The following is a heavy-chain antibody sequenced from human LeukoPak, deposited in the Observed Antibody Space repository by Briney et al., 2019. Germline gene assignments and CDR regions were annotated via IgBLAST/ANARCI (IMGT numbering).Heavy chain of an antibody. Sequence: ASVKVSCMVSGYTLTELSMHWVRQAPGKGLEWMGGFDPEDGETIYAQKFQGRVTMTEDTSTDTAYMELSSLGSEDTAVYYCATDRDYYDSSGYYQDYWGQGTLVTVSS. J-gene: IGHJ4*02. CDR3: ATDRDYYDSSGYYQDY. V-gene: IGHV1-24*01. CDR2: FDPEDGET. D-gene: IGHD3-22*01. CDR1: GYTLTELS.